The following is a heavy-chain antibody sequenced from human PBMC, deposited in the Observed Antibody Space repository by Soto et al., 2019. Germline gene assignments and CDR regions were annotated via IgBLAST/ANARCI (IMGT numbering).Heavy chain of an antibody. D-gene: IGHD2-15*01. CDR1: GFTFSSYG. Sequence: QVQLVKSGGGVVQPGRSLRLSCAASGFTFSSYGMHWVRQAPGKGLEWVAVISYDGSNKYYADFVKGRFTISRDNSKNTLYLQMNSLRAEDTAVYYCAKETYSGPLDYWGQGTLVTVSS. CDR3: AKETYSGPLDY. V-gene: IGHV3-30*18. J-gene: IGHJ4*02. CDR2: ISYDGSNK.